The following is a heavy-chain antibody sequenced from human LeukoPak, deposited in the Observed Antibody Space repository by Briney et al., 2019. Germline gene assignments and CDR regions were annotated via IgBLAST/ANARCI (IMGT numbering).Heavy chain of an antibody. D-gene: IGHD6-13*01. Sequence: ASVKVSCKASGGTFSSYAISWVRQAPGQGLEWMGGIIPIFGTANYAQKFQGRVTITADESTSTAYMELSSLRSEDTAVYYCARGGSSSRWYYYMDVWGKGTTVTVSS. J-gene: IGHJ6*03. CDR1: GGTFSSYA. CDR3: ARGGSSSRWYYYMDV. CDR2: IIPIFGTA. V-gene: IGHV1-69*13.